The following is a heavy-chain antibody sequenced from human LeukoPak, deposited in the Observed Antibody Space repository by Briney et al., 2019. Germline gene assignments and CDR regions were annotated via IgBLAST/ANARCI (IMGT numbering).Heavy chain of an antibody. D-gene: IGHD3-22*01. V-gene: IGHV4-38-2*02. CDR1: GYSISSGYY. CDR2: IYHSGST. J-gene: IGHJ4*02. Sequence: SETLSLTCTVSGYSISSGYYWGWIRQPPGKGLEWIGSIYHSGSTYYNPSLKSRVTISVDTSKNQFSLKLSSVTAADTAVYYCARGSRSGYFDYWGQGTLVTVSS. CDR3: ARGSRSGYFDY.